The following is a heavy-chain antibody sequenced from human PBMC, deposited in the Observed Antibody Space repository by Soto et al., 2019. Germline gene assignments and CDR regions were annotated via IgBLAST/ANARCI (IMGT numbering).Heavy chain of an antibody. V-gene: IGHV2-5*01. D-gene: IGHD2-15*01. CDR1: GFSLSTNKVG. Sequence: QSGPTLVNPTQTLTLTCTFSGFSLSTNKVGVGWIRQPPGKALEWLTLIYGNDDKGYSPSLKNRLTITKDTSKNQVVFTMTNMDPVDTATYFCAHSPAFCSGIGCNYFEYWGLGTPVTVSS. CDR3: AHSPAFCSGIGCNYFEY. J-gene: IGHJ4*02. CDR2: IYGNDDK.